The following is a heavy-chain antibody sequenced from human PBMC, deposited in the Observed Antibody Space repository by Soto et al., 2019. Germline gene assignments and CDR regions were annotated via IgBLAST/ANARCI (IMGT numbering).Heavy chain of an antibody. V-gene: IGHV1-69*01. CDR1: GGPFNSYT. Sequence: QVQLVQSGADVKKPGSSVRVSCKASGGPFNSYTISWVRQAPGQGLEWMGGIIPMSGTANYAQTFQGRLTITADESTNTAYMELTRLRSEDTAVYYCAIGTTVVAFYYYYAMDVWGQGTTVTVSS. D-gene: IGHD4-4*01. J-gene: IGHJ6*02. CDR2: IIPMSGTA. CDR3: AIGTTVVAFYYYYAMDV.